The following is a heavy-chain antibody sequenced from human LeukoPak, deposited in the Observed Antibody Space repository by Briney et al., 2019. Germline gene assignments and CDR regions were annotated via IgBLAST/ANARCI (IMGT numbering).Heavy chain of an antibody. J-gene: IGHJ4*02. CDR3: AKGSSSNIAARLNY. V-gene: IGHV3-23*01. CDR1: GFTFSSYA. Sequence: GGSLRLSCAASGFTFSSYAMSWVRQAPGKGLEWVSAISGSDGSTYYADSVKGRFTISRDNSKNTLYLQMNSLRAEDTAIYSCAKGSSSNIAARLNYWGQGTLVTVSS. CDR2: ISGSDGST. D-gene: IGHD6-6*01.